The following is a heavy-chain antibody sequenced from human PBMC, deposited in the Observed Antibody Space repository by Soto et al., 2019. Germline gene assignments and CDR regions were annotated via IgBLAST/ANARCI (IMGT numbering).Heavy chain of an antibody. CDR1: GFTFSDYY. Sequence: GGSLRLSCAASGFTFSDYYMSWIRQAPGKGLEWVSYISSSVSTIYYADSVKGRFTISRDNAKNSLYLQMNSLRAEDTAVYYCARDGKNLGYCSSTSCGLSYLFDWGQGTLVTVSS. V-gene: IGHV3-11*01. J-gene: IGHJ4*02. CDR2: ISSSVSTI. CDR3: ARDGKNLGYCSSTSCGLSYLFD. D-gene: IGHD2-2*01.